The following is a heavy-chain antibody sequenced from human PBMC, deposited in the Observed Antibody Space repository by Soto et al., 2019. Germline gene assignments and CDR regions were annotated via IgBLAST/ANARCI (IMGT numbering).Heavy chain of an antibody. J-gene: IGHJ6*02. D-gene: IGHD2-15*01. Sequence: SETLSLTCAVYGGSFSGYYWSWIRQPPGKGLEWIGEINHSGSTNYNPSLKSRVTISVDTSKNQFSLKLSSVTAADTAVYYCARGGXCSGGSCYQNYYYGMDVWGQGTTVTVSS. CDR2: INHSGST. V-gene: IGHV4-34*01. CDR3: ARGGXCSGGSCYQNYYYGMDV. CDR1: GGSFSGYY.